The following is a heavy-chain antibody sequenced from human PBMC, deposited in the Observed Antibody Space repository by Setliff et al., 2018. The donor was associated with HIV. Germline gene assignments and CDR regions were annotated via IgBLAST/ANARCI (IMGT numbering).Heavy chain of an antibody. J-gene: IGHJ4*02. CDR3: ARGRHYSSSAPFAIDF. CDR2: INHSGST. D-gene: IGHD6-6*01. Sequence: SETLSLTCAVYGGSFSGYYWSWIRQPPGKGLEWIGEINHSGSTNYNPSLKSRVAISVDTSKNQFSVELSSVTAADTAVYYCARGRHYSSSAPFAIDFWGQGMLGTVSS. CDR1: GGSFSGYY. V-gene: IGHV4-34*01.